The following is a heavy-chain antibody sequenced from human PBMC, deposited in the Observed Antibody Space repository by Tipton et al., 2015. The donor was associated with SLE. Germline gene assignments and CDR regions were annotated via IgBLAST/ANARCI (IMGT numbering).Heavy chain of an antibody. Sequence: SLRLSCTVSGGSISSYYWSWIRQPPGKGLEWVANIKQDGSEKYYVDSVKGRFTISRDNAKNSLYLQMNSLRAEDTAVYYCARDLSGYYFDYWGQGTLVTVSS. CDR2: IKQDGSEK. D-gene: IGHD3-22*01. CDR3: ARDLSGYYFDY. V-gene: IGHV3-7*01. CDR1: GGSISSYY. J-gene: IGHJ4*02.